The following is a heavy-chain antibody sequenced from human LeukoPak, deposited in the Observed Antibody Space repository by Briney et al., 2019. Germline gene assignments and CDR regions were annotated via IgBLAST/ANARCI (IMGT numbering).Heavy chain of an antibody. Sequence: ASVKVSCKASGGTFSSYAISWVRQAPGQGLEWMGWINPNSGGTNYAQKFQGRVTMTRDTSISTAYMELSRLRSDDTAVYYCARPSLKEEDWFDPWGQGTLVTVSS. CDR3: ARPSLKEEDWFDP. J-gene: IGHJ5*02. CDR1: GGTFSSYA. CDR2: INPNSGGT. V-gene: IGHV1-2*02.